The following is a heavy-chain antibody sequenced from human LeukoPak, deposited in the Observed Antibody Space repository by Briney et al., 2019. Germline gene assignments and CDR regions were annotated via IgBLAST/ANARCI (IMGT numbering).Heavy chain of an antibody. CDR2: ISAYNGNT. Sequence: ASVKVSCKASGYTFTSYGISWVRQAPGQGLEWMGWISAYNGNTNYAQKLQGRVTMTTDTSTSTAYMELRSLRSDDTAVYYCARQLWVSSSWYHFDYWGQGTLVTVSS. CDR1: GYTFTSYG. J-gene: IGHJ4*02. V-gene: IGHV1-18*01. D-gene: IGHD6-13*01. CDR3: ARQLWVSSSWYHFDY.